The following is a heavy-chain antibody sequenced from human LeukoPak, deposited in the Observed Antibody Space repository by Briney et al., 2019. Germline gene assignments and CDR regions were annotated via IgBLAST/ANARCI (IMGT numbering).Heavy chain of an antibody. V-gene: IGHV1-2*02. D-gene: IGHD3-22*01. CDR1: GYTFTGYY. J-gene: IGHJ4*02. Sequence: ASVKVSCKASGYTFTGYYMHWVRQAPGQGLEWMGWINPNSGGTNYAQKFQGRVTMTRDTSIGTAYMELSRLRSDDTAVYYCARDRYYDSSGYSPPDYWGQGTLVTVSS. CDR3: ARDRYYDSSGYSPPDY. CDR2: INPNSGGT.